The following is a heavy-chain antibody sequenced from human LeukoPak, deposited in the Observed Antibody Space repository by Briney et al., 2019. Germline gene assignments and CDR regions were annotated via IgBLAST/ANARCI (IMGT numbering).Heavy chain of an antibody. CDR1: GFTFSSYG. V-gene: IGHV3-30*02. CDR2: IRYDGSHK. J-gene: IGHJ3*02. Sequence: GGSLRLSCAASGFTFSSYGMHWVRQAPGKGLEWVAFIRYDGSHKYYADSVKGRFTISRDNSKNTLYLQMNSLRAEDTAVYYCVPEGFDIWGHGTMVTVSS. CDR3: VPEGFDI.